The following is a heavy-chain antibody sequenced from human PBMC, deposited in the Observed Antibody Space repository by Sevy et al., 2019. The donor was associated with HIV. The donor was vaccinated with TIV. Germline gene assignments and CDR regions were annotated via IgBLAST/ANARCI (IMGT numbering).Heavy chain of an antibody. V-gene: IGHV3-53*01. D-gene: IGHD4-17*01. J-gene: IGHJ6*02. Sequence: GSLRLSCAASGFTVSSNYMSWVRQAPGKGLEWVSVIYSGGSTYYADSVKGRFTISRDNSKNTLYLQMNSLRAEDTAVYYCARGVYPNDYGDYVDYYYGMDVWGQGTTVTVSS. CDR3: ARGVYPNDYGDYVDYYYGMDV. CDR2: IYSGGST. CDR1: GFTVSSNY.